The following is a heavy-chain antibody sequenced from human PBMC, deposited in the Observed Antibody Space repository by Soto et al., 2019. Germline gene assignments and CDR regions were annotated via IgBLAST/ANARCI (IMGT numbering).Heavy chain of an antibody. V-gene: IGHV1-8*01. J-gene: IGHJ4*02. CDR3: ARRADTNGWNGFGADKYYFDF. D-gene: IGHD6-19*01. CDR1: GYTFTSYD. CDR2: MNPNTGNS. Sequence: GASVNVSCKASGYTFTSYDIYRVRQATGQGLEWMGWMNPNTGNSGYAQKFQGRVTMTSNTSITTAHMELSSLRSEDTAVYYCARRADTNGWNGFGADKYYFDFWGQGTLVTVSS.